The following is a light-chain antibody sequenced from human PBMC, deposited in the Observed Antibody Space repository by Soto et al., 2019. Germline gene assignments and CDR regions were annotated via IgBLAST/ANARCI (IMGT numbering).Light chain of an antibody. J-gene: IGKJ1*01. V-gene: IGKV3-20*01. Sequence: EIVLTQSPGTLSLSPGERATLSCRASQSVSSSSLAWYQQKRGQAPRLLIHDASSRATGIPDRFSGSGSGTDFTLTISRLEPEDFAVYYCQQYGGSPRTLGQRTKVEVK. CDR2: DAS. CDR3: QQYGGSPRT. CDR1: QSVSSSS.